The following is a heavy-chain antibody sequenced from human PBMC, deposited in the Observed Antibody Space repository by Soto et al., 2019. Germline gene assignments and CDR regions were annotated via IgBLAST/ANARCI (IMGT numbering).Heavy chain of an antibody. CDR3: ATDQLRGVRGVITYYYGMDV. CDR1: GFTFSSYG. D-gene: IGHD3-10*01. V-gene: IGHV3-30*03. CDR2: ISYDGSNK. Sequence: QVQLVESGGGVVQPGRSLRLSCAASGFTFSSYGMHWVRQAPGKGLEWVAVISYDGSNKYYADSVKGRFTISRDNSKNTRYLQMNRLRAEDTAVYYCATDQLRGVRGVITYYYGMDVWGQGTTVTVSS. J-gene: IGHJ6*02.